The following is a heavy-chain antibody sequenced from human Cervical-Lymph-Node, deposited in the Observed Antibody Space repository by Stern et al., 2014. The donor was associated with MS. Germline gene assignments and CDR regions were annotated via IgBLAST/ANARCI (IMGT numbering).Heavy chain of an antibody. CDR1: GGTFSSYA. CDR3: ARGALYGDYWSNYYYGMDV. V-gene: IGHV1-69*12. D-gene: IGHD4-17*01. CDR2: IIPIFGTA. Sequence: QDQLVQSGAEVKKPGSSVKVSCKASGGTFSSYAISWVRQAPGQGLEWMGGIIPIFGTANYAQKFQGRFTFPADESTSTAYMELSRLRSEDTAVYYCARGALYGDYWSNYYYGMDVWGQGTPVPVSS. J-gene: IGHJ6*02.